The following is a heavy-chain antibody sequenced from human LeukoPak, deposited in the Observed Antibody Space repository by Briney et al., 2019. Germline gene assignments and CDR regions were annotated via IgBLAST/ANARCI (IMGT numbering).Heavy chain of an antibody. D-gene: IGHD1-7*01. CDR2: ISAYNGNT. CDR1: GYTFTSYG. V-gene: IGHV1-18*01. J-gene: IGHJ4*02. Sequence: GASVKVSCKASGYTFTSYGISWVRQAPGQGLEWMGWISAYNGNTNYAQKLQGRVTMTTDTSTSTAYMELRSLRSDDTAVYYCARGKVKTGTTADYFDYWAREPWSPSPQ. CDR3: ARGKVKTGTTADYFDY.